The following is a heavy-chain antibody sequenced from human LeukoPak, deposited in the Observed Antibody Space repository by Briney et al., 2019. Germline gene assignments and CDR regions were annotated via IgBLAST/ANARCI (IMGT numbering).Heavy chain of an antibody. V-gene: IGHV1-8*02. CDR1: GYTFTGYY. D-gene: IGHD2-21*02. J-gene: IGHJ4*02. CDR2: MNPNSGNT. CDR3: ARADVVVTGMVDY. Sequence: ASVKVSCKASGYTFTGYYMHWVRQATGQGLEWMGWMNPNSGNTGYAQKFQGRVTMTRNTSISTAYMELSSLRSEDTAVYYCARADVVVTGMVDYWGQGTLVTVSS.